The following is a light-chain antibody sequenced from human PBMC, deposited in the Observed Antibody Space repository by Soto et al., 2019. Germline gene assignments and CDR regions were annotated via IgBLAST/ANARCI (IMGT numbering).Light chain of an antibody. Sequence: DIQMTQSPSSLSASVGDRVTITCRASQSISSYLNWYQQKPGKAPKLLIYAASSFQSGVPSRFSGSGSGTDFTLTISSLQTEDCANYYCQPSYSTPYTFGQGTKLEIK. J-gene: IGKJ2*01. CDR1: QSISSY. V-gene: IGKV1-39*01. CDR2: AAS. CDR3: QPSYSTPYT.